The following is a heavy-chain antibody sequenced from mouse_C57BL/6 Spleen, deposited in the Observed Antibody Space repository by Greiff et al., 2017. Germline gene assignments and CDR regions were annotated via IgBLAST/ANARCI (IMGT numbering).Heavy chain of an antibody. J-gene: IGHJ1*03. D-gene: IGHD1-1*01. CDR1: GFTFSDYG. CDR3: ARDYYGSSYRYFDV. Sequence: DVHLVESGGGLVKPGGSLKLSCAASGFTFSDYGMHWVRQAPEQGLEWVAYLSSGSSTIYYADTVKGRFTISRDNAMNTLFLQMTSLRSEDTAMYYCARDYYGSSYRYFDVWGTGTTVTVSS. V-gene: IGHV5-17*01. CDR2: LSSGSSTI.